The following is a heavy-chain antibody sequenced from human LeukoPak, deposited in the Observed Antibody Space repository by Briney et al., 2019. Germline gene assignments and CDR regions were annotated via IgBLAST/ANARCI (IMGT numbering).Heavy chain of an antibody. J-gene: IGHJ3*02. CDR3: ARYRNEALFAFDI. D-gene: IGHD1-14*01. Sequence: PSETLSLTCAVYGGSFSGYYWSWIRQPPGKGLEWIGEINHSGSTNYNPSLKSRVTISVDTSKNQFSLKLSSVTAADTAVYYCARYRNEALFAFDIWGQGTMVTVSS. CDR2: INHSGST. CDR1: GGSFSGYY. V-gene: IGHV4-34*01.